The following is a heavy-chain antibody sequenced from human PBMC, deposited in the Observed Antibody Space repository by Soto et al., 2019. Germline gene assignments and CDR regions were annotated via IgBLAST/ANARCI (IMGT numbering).Heavy chain of an antibody. CDR3: AGVRQLVGYFYYYMDV. CDR2: ISAYNGDT. D-gene: IGHD6-6*01. Sequence: QVQLLQSGAEVKKPGASVKVSCKASGYTFTNYGITWVRQAPGQGLEWMGWISAYNGDTHYTQRLQGRVTMTTDTSPSTAYMELRGLRSDDTAVYYCAGVRQLVGYFYYYMDVWGKGTTVTVPS. V-gene: IGHV1-18*01. J-gene: IGHJ6*03. CDR1: GYTFTNYG.